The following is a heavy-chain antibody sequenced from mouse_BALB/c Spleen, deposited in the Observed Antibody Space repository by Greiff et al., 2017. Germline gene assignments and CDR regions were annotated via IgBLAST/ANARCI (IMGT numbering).Heavy chain of an antibody. J-gene: IGHJ1*01. D-gene: IGHD2-1*01. CDR1: GFTFSSYT. CDR3: ARYGNHWYFDV. CDR2: ISSGGGNT. Sequence: EVQLVESGGGLVKPGGSLKLSCAASGFTFSSYTMSWVRQTPEKRLEWVATISSGGGNTYYPDSVKGRFTISRDNAKNNLYLQMSSLRSEDTALYYCARYGNHWYFDVWGAGTTVTVSS. V-gene: IGHV5-9*03.